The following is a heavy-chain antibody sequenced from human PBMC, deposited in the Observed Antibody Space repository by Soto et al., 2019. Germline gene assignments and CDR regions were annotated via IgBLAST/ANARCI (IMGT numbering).Heavy chain of an antibody. CDR2: ISSSGNT. D-gene: IGHD3-22*01. CDR1: DGSISNFY. J-gene: IGHJ4*02. CDR3: ARAPMVLTRSYFDP. V-gene: IGHV4-59*01. Sequence: SETLSLTCTVSDGSISNFYWSWIRQPPGKGLEWIGYISSSGNTNYNPSLKSRVSISVDTSKNQFSLNLTSVTAADTGVYYCARAPMVLTRSYFDPWGQGTPVTVSS.